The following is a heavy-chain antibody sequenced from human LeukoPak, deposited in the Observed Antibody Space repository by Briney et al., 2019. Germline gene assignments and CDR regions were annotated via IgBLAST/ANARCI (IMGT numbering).Heavy chain of an antibody. CDR1: GYTFSNYG. V-gene: IGHV1-18*01. Sequence: GASVTVSCKASGYTFSNYGISWVRQAPGQGLEWMGWISGYNGNTNYAQNLQGRVTITTDTSTSTAYMELRSLRSDDTAVYYCARAYDSGGYPSDHWGQGTLVTVSS. J-gene: IGHJ4*02. D-gene: IGHD3-22*01. CDR3: ARAYDSGGYPSDH. CDR2: ISGYNGNT.